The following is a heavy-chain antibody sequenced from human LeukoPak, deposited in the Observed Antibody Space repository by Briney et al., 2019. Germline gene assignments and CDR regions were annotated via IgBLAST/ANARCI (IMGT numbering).Heavy chain of an antibody. CDR1: GGSISNYY. CDR2: IYCTGST. J-gene: IGHJ4*02. D-gene: IGHD6-19*01. V-gene: IGHV4-59*01. CDR3: ARMYKSGWSFDY. Sequence: PSETLSLTCTVSGGSISNYYWSWIRQPPGKGLEWIGYIYCTGSTNYNPSLKSRITISVDTSKNQFSLKLNSVTAADTAVYYCARMYKSGWSFDYWGQGALVAVSS.